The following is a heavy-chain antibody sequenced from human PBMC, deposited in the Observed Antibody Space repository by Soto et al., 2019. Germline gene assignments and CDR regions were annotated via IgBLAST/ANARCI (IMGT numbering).Heavy chain of an antibody. J-gene: IGHJ6*02. Sequence: QVQLVQSGAEVKKPGSSVKVSCKASGGTFSSYTISWVRQAPGQGLEWMGRIIPILGIANYAQKFQGRVTITADKSTSTAYMELSSLRSDDTAVYYCARGGGYSYYYGMDVWGQGTTVTVSS. D-gene: IGHD6-13*01. CDR1: GGTFSSYT. V-gene: IGHV1-69*02. CDR3: ARGGGYSYYYGMDV. CDR2: IIPILGIA.